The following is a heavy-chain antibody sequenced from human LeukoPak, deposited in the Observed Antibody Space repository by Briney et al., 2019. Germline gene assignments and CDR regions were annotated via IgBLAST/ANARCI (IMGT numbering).Heavy chain of an antibody. J-gene: IGHJ4*02. Sequence: SETLSLTCTVSGGSISSYYWSWIRQPPGKGLEWIGYIYYSGSTNYNPSLKSRVTIPVDTSKNQFSLKLSSVTAADTAVYYCARAPLTYYDFWSGDPVFYFDYWGQGTLVTVSS. D-gene: IGHD3-3*01. V-gene: IGHV4-59*01. CDR2: IYYSGST. CDR1: GGSISSYY. CDR3: ARAPLTYYDFWSGDPVFYFDY.